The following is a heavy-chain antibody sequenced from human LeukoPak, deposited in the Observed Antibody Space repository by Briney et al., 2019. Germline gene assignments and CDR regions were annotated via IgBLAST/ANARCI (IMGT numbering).Heavy chain of an antibody. D-gene: IGHD6-19*01. V-gene: IGHV3-9*01. CDR1: GFTFDDYA. J-gene: IGHJ4*02. CDR3: AKADVGGNSDY. CDR2: ISWNSGSI. Sequence: PGRSLRLSCAASGFTFDDYAMHWVRQAPGKGLEWVSGISWNSGSIGYADSVKGRFTISRDNAKNSLYLQMNSLRAEDTVLYYCAKADVGGNSDYWGQGTLVTVSS.